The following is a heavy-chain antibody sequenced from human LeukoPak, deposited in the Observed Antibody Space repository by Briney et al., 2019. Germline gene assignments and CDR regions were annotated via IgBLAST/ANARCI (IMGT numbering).Heavy chain of an antibody. J-gene: IGHJ5*02. CDR1: GYTFTGYY. Sequence: GASVKVSCKASGYTFTGYYMHWVREAPGQGLEWRGWINPNSGGTNYAQKFQGRVTMTRDTSISTAYMGLSRMRSDDTAVYYCARDSEKHSRGWYLHCWFDPWGQGTLVTVSS. V-gene: IGHV1-2*02. D-gene: IGHD6-19*01. CDR2: INPNSGGT. CDR3: ARDSEKHSRGWYLHCWFDP.